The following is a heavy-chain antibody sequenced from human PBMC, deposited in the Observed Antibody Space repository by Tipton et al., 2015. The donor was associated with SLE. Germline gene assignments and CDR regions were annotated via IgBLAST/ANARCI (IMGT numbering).Heavy chain of an antibody. V-gene: IGHV4-34*01. CDR2: INHSGST. J-gene: IGHJ4*02. Sequence: TLSLTCTVSGGSISSHCWSWIRQPPGKGLEWIGEINHSGSTNYNPSLKSRVTISVDTSKNQFSLKLSSVTAADTAVYYCAREGGIVGATGFDYWGQGTLVTVSS. D-gene: IGHD1-26*01. CDR3: AREGGIVGATGFDY. CDR1: GGSISSHC.